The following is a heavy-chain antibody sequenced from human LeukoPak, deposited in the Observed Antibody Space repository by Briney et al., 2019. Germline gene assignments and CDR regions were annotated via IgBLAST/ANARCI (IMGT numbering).Heavy chain of an antibody. CDR2: ISSSSSYT. J-gene: IGHJ4*02. D-gene: IGHD3-10*01. CDR1: GFTFSDYY. V-gene: IGHV3-11*03. CDR3: AYGSGSVGVDY. Sequence: PGGSLRLSCAASGFTFSDYYMSWIRQAPGKGLEWVSYISSSSSYTNYADSVKGRFTISRDNAKNSLYLQMNSLRAEDTAVYYCAYGSGSVGVDYWGQGTLVTVSS.